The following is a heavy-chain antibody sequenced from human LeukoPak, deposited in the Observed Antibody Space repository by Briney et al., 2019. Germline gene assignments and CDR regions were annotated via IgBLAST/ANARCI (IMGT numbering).Heavy chain of an antibody. CDR1: GFTFSSYD. CDR3: AKDRGYSYGLYYFDY. V-gene: IGHV3-48*03. CDR2: VSSSGSSI. D-gene: IGHD5-18*01. Sequence: PGGSLRLSCATSGFTFSSYDMNWVRQAPGKGLEWVSYVSSSGSSIFHADSVKGRFTVSRDNAKNSLYLQMNSLRAEDTAVYYCAKDRGYSYGLYYFDYWGQGTLVTVSS. J-gene: IGHJ4*02.